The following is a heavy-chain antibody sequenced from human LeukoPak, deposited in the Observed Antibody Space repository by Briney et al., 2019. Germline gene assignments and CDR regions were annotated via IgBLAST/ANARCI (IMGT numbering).Heavy chain of an antibody. CDR1: GFIFSNYA. D-gene: IGHD1-26*01. V-gene: IGHV3-23*01. CDR2: ISGNSGYS. J-gene: IGHJ5*02. Sequence: GGSLRLSCAGSGFIFSNYAMSWVRQTPGKGLEWVSAISGNSGYSYYADSVKGRFTISRDNSKNTLFLQMNSLTAEDTAVYYCATVATGSWGWIDPWGQGTLVTVSS. CDR3: ATVATGSWGWIDP.